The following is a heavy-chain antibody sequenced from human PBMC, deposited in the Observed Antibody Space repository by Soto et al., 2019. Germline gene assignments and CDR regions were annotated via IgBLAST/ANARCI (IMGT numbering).Heavy chain of an antibody. D-gene: IGHD5-18*01. J-gene: IGHJ6*03. CDR2: IWYDGSNK. CDR1: GFTCSRYG. V-gene: IGHV3-33*01. CDR3: ARVIWDTAMVTNYYYYMDV. Sequence: GGSLRLSCAASGFTCSRYGMHWVRQAPGKGLEWVAVIWYDGSNKYYADSVKGRFTISRGNSKNTLYLQMNSLRAEDTAVYYCARVIWDTAMVTNYYYYMDVWGKGTTVTVSS.